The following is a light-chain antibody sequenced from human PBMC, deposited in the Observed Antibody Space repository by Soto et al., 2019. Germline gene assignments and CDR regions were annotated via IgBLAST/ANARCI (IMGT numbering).Light chain of an antibody. CDR2: GAS. J-gene: IGKJ1*01. V-gene: IGKV3-15*01. Sequence: IEMVKTHATLSVSPGGRVTRPLRDSQSVSSNLAWYQQQPGQAPRLLIYGASTRATSIPARFSGSGSGTEFTLTISSLQSEDFAVYYCQPYNNWKTFGQGTKVDIK. CDR1: QSVSSN. CDR3: QPYNNWKT.